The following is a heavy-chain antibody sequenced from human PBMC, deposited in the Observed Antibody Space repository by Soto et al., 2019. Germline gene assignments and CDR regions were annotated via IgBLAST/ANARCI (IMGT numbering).Heavy chain of an antibody. CDR3: ATWGQYSSSSGWFDP. Sequence: SETLSLTCTVSGGSISSGGYYWSWIRQHPGKGLEWIGYIYYSGSTYYNPSLKSRVTISVDTSKNQFSLKLSSVTAADTAVYYCATWGQYSSSSGWFDPWGQGTLVTVSS. CDR1: GGSISSGGYY. J-gene: IGHJ5*02. D-gene: IGHD6-6*01. V-gene: IGHV4-31*03. CDR2: IYYSGST.